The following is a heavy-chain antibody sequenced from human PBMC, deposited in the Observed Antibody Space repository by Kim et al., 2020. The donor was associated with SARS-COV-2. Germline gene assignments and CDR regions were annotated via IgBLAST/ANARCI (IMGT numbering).Heavy chain of an antibody. V-gene: IGHV4-39*01. J-gene: IGHJ6*02. CDR1: GGSISSSSYY. D-gene: IGHD6-13*01. CDR2: IYYSGST. CDR3: ARGDSSSWYAMDYYYYYGMDV. Sequence: SETLSLTCTVSGGSISSSSYYWGWIRQPPGKGLEWIGSIYYSGSTYYNPSLKSRVTISVDTSKNQFSLKLSSVTAADTAVYYCARGDSSSWYAMDYYYYYGMDVWGQGTTVTVSS.